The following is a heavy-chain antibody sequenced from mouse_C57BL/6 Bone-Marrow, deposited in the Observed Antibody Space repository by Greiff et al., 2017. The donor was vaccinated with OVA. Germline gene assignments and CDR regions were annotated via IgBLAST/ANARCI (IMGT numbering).Heavy chain of an antibody. D-gene: IGHD1-2*01. CDR3: AMGGNYGWDY. V-gene: IGHV3-6*01. J-gene: IGHJ4*01. CDR2: ISYDGSN. CDR1: GYSITSGYY. Sequence: EVQLVESGPGLVKPSQSLSLTCSVTGYSITSGYYWNWIRQFPGNKLEWMGYISYDGSNNYNPSLKNRISITRDTSKNQFFLKLNSVTTEDTATYYCAMGGNYGWDYWGQGTSVTVSS.